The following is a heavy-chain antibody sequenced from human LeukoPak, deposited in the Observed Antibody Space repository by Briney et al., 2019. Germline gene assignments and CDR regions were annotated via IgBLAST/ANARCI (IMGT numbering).Heavy chain of an antibody. CDR2: IRSKAYGGTT. V-gene: IGHV3-49*03. J-gene: IGHJ6*02. CDR1: GFTFGDYA. D-gene: IGHD2-2*02. CDR3: TTLDCSSTSCYSPYGMDV. Sequence: PGGSLRLSCTASGFTFGDYAMSWFRQAPGKGLEWVGFIRSKAYGGTTEYAASVKGRFTISRDDSKSIAYLQMNSLKTEDTAVYYCTTLDCSSTSCYSPYGMDVWGQGTTVTVSS.